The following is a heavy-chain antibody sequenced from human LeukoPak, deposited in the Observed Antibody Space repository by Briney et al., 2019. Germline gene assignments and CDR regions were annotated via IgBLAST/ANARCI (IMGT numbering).Heavy chain of an antibody. V-gene: IGHV3-33*01. J-gene: IGHJ4*02. CDR2: IWYDGSNK. CDR1: GFTFSSYG. Sequence: GGSLRLSCAASGFTFSSYGMHWVRQAPGQGLEWVAVIWYDGSNKYYADSVKGRFTISRDNSKNTLYLQMNSLRAEDTAVYYCAREYSRGYDILTGHLIFDYWGQGTLVTVSS. CDR3: AREYSRGYDILTGHLIFDY. D-gene: IGHD3-9*01.